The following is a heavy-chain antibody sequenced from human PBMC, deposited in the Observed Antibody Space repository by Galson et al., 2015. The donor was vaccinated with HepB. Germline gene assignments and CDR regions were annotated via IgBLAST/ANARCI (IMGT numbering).Heavy chain of an antibody. V-gene: IGHV3-33*01. CDR3: ARDGSVGAPTVRWFDP. CDR2: IWYDGTNK. Sequence: SLRLSCAASGFTFSNYGMHWVRQAPGKGLEWVAVIWYDGTNKYYADSVKGRFTISRDNSKNTLYLQMNSLRAEDTAVYYCARDGSVGAPTVRWFDPWGQGTLVTVSS. J-gene: IGHJ5*02. CDR1: GFTFSNYG. D-gene: IGHD1-26*01.